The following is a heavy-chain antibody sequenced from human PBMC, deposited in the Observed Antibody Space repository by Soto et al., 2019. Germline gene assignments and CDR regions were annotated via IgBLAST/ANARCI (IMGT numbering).Heavy chain of an antibody. CDR2: IYFSGNT. Sequence: PSETLSLTCTVSGGSISSNGCYWGWIRQPPGKGLEWIGSIYFSGNTHYNPSLKSRVTTSVDTSKNQFSLKVTSVTAADTAVYYCAKGVVVATTYFQHWGQGTLVTVS. J-gene: IGHJ1*01. CDR1: GGSISSNGCY. V-gene: IGHV4-39*01. CDR3: AKGVVVATTYFQH. D-gene: IGHD2-15*01.